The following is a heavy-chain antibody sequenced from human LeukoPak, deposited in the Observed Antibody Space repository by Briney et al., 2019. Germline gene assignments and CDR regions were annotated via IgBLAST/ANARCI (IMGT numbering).Heavy chain of an antibody. J-gene: IGHJ4*02. CDR1: GYTFTGYY. Sequence: EASVKVSCKASGYTFTGYYMHWVRQAPGQGLEWMGWINPNSGGTNYAQKFQGRVTMTRDTSISTAYMELSRLRSDDTAVYYCARDLTSHDSGAWWGQGTLVTVSS. D-gene: IGHD3-22*01. V-gene: IGHV1-2*02. CDR3: ARDLTSHDSGAW. CDR2: INPNSGGT.